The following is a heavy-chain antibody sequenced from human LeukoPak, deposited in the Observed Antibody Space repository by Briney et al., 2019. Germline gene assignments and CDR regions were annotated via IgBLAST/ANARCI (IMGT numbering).Heavy chain of an antibody. V-gene: IGHV1-8*01. D-gene: IGHD3-10*01. J-gene: IGHJ6*03. Sequence: ASVKVSCKASGYTFTSYDINWVRQATGQGLEWMGWMNPNSGNTGYAQKFQGRVTMIRNTSISTAYMELSSLRSEDTAVYYCARGSVTMVRGVPYYYYYYMDVWGKGTTVTVSS. CDR3: ARGSVTMVRGVPYYYYYYMDV. CDR2: MNPNSGNT. CDR1: GYTFTSYD.